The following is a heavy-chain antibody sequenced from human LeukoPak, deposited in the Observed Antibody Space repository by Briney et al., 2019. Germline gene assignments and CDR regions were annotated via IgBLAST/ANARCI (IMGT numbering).Heavy chain of an antibody. CDR3: ARDRLYDFWSGYYTIHWYFDL. Sequence: SETLSLTCTVSGGSVSSSHYWGWIRQPPGKGLEWIGSIYYGGSTYYNPSLRSRVTTSVDTSKNQFSLKLSSVTAADTAVYYCARDRLYDFWSGYYTIHWYFDLWGRGTLVTVSS. J-gene: IGHJ2*01. CDR2: IYYGGST. CDR1: GGSVSSSHY. D-gene: IGHD3-3*01. V-gene: IGHV4-39*07.